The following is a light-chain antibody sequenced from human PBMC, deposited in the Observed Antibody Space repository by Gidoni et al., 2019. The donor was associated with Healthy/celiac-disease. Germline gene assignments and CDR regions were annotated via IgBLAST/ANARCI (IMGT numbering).Light chain of an antibody. CDR3: QQSYSTPFT. CDR1: QSISSY. CDR2: AAS. Sequence: DSQMTQCPSALSASVGDRVTITCRASQSISSYFNWYQQKPGKAPKLLIYAASSLQSGVPSSFSGSVSGTYFTLTISSLQPEDFATYYCQQSYSTPFTFGPGTKVDIK. J-gene: IGKJ3*01. V-gene: IGKV1-39*01.